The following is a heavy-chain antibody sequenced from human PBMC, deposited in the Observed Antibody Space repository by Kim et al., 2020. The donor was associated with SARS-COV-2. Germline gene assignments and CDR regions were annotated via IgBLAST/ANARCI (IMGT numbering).Heavy chain of an antibody. CDR1: GYTFTSYA. V-gene: IGHV1-3*01. D-gene: IGHD1-26*01. Sequence: ASVKVSCKASGYTFTSYAMHWVRQAPGQRLEWMGWINAGNGNTKYSQKFQGRVTITRDTSASTAYMELSSLRSEDTAVYYCARVLAGVGGSGSYYGYWGQGTLVTVSS. CDR3: ARVLAGVGGSGSYYGY. CDR2: INAGNGNT. J-gene: IGHJ4*02.